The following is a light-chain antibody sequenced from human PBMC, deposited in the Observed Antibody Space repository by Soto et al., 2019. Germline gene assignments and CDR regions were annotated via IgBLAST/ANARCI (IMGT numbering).Light chain of an antibody. CDR2: GAS. CDR1: QSVSSTY. V-gene: IGKV3-20*01. Sequence: EIVLTQSPGTLSLSPWERATLSCRASQSVSSTYLAWYQQKPGQAPRLLIYGASSRATGIPDRFSGSGSGTDCTLTISRLEPEDFAVYYCQQYGSSPWTFGQGTKVEIK. J-gene: IGKJ1*01. CDR3: QQYGSSPWT.